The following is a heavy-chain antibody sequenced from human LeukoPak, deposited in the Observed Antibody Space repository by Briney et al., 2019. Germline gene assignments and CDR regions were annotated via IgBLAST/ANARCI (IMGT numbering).Heavy chain of an antibody. J-gene: IGHJ4*02. CDR3: AGAPAGALDWPSPLGY. CDR2: LCASTST. V-gene: IGHV4-61*02. D-gene: IGHD3/OR15-3a*01. Sequence: PSETLSLTCTVSGGSISSSSYYWSWVRQPAGKGLEWMGRLCASTSTNYNPSLRSPVTISVDTTQNPLSLKPTSVTDAAPAQYHRAGAPAGALDWPSPLGYWGQGTLVTVAS. CDR1: GGSISSSSYY.